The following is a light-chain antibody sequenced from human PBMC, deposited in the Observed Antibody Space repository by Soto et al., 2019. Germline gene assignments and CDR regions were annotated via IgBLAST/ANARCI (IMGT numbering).Light chain of an antibody. CDR3: QQFNNYPLT. J-gene: IGKJ4*01. Sequence: AIQLTQSPSSLSASVGDRVTITCQASQGISSALAWYQQKPGKAPKLLIYDASSLESGVPSRFSGSGSGTDCTLTISSLQPEDVSTYYCQQFNNYPLTLGGGTKVDIK. CDR2: DAS. CDR1: QGISSA. V-gene: IGKV1D-13*01.